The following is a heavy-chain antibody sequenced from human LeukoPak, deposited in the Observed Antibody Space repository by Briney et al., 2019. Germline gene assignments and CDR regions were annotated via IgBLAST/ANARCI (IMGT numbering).Heavy chain of an antibody. CDR2: IKQDGSEK. V-gene: IGHV3-7*01. CDR3: AKDSSSSWYSGLNYFDY. Sequence: GGSLRLSCATSGFTFSTYWMSWVRQAPGKGLEWVANIKQDGSEKNYVDSVKGRFTISRDNAKNSLYLQMNSLRAEDTAVYYCAKDSSSSWYSGLNYFDYWGQGTLVTVSS. J-gene: IGHJ4*02. D-gene: IGHD6-13*01. CDR1: GFTFSTYW.